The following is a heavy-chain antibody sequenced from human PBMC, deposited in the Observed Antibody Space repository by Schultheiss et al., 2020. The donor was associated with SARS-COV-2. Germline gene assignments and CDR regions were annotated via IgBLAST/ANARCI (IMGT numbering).Heavy chain of an antibody. Sequence: GGSLRLSCAVSGFIFSEAWMNWVRQAPGKGLEWVSVIYSGGSTYYADSVKGRFTISRDNSKNTLYLQMNSLRAEDTAVYYCARDRQGYDILTGYYKYYYYYMDVWGKGTTVTVSS. CDR2: IYSGGST. CDR1: GFIFSEAW. J-gene: IGHJ6*03. V-gene: IGHV3-66*02. CDR3: ARDRQGYDILTGYYKYYYYYMDV. D-gene: IGHD3-9*01.